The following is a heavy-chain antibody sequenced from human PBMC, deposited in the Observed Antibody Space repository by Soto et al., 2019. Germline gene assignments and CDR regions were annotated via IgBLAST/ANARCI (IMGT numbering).Heavy chain of an antibody. Sequence: GGSLRLSCAASGFTFSSYWMSWVRQAPGKGLEWVANIKQDGSEKYYVDSVKGRFTISRDNAKNSLYLQMNSLRAEDTAVYYRARGFYFWSGYPFPTDQGVMDVWGQGTTVTVSS. CDR2: IKQDGSEK. CDR3: ARGFYFWSGYPFPTDQGVMDV. D-gene: IGHD3-3*01. CDR1: GFTFSSYW. V-gene: IGHV3-7*01. J-gene: IGHJ6*02.